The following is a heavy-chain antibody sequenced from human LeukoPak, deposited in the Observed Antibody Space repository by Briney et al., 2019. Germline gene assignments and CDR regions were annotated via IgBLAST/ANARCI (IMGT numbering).Heavy chain of an antibody. CDR2: IYYNGNT. J-gene: IGHJ1*01. V-gene: IGHV4-39*07. CDR3: ARGPPRITWLEYFQH. CDR1: GDSITNTLFY. D-gene: IGHD5-24*01. Sequence: PSETLSLTCSVSGDSITNTLFYWAWIRQPPGKGLEWIATIYYNGNTYYSPSLKSRVTISRDTSKNQLSLKVTSVTAADTAVYYCARGPPRITWLEYFQHWGQGTLVTVSS.